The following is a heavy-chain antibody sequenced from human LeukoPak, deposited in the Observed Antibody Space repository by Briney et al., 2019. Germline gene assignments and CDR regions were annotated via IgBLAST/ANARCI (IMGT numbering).Heavy chain of an antibody. V-gene: IGHV1-46*01. CDR3: ARDRVTIFGVVLDSAFDI. Sequence: ASVKVSCKASAYTFTSYYMHWVRQAPGQGLEWMGIINPSGGSTSYAQKFQGRVTMTRDTSTSTVYMELSSLRSEDTAVYYCARDRVTIFGVVLDSAFDIWGQGTMVTVSS. J-gene: IGHJ3*02. CDR2: INPSGGST. CDR1: AYTFTSYY. D-gene: IGHD3-3*01.